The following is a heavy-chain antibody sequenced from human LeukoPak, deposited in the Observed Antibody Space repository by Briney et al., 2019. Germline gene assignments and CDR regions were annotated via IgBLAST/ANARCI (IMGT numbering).Heavy chain of an antibody. Sequence: GGSLRLSCAASGFTFTDYWMTWVRQAPGQGLEWMANTRQDGGATYYGDSVKGRFTISRDNAKNSLFLQMNNLGAEDTAVYYCATSKDTAGGPYWGQGTLVTVSS. D-gene: IGHD5-18*01. J-gene: IGHJ4*02. V-gene: IGHV3-7*01. CDR1: GFTFTDYW. CDR2: TRQDGGAT. CDR3: ATSKDTAGGPY.